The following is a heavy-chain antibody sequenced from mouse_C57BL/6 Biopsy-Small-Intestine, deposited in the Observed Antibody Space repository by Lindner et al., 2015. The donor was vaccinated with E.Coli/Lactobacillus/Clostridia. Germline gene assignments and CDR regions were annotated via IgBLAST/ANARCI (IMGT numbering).Heavy chain of an antibody. CDR1: GYAFSSSW. V-gene: IGHV1-80*01. J-gene: IGHJ2*01. CDR2: IYPGDGDT. Sequence: VQLQESGPELVKPGASVKISCKASGYAFSSSWMNWVKQRPGKGLEWIGQIYPGDGDTNYNGKFKGKATLTADKSSSTAYMQLSSLTSEDSAVYFCARSYYYGSSYFDYWGQGTTLTVSS. CDR3: ARSYYYGSSYFDY. D-gene: IGHD1-1*01.